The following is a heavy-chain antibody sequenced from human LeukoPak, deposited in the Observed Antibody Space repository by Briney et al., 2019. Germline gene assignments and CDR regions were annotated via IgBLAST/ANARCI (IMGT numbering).Heavy chain of an antibody. CDR2: ISWDGGST. CDR3: AALGSSRLNYYYMDV. J-gene: IGHJ6*03. CDR1: GFTFDDYA. Sequence: TGGSLRLSCAASGFTFDDYAMHWVRQAPGKGLEWVSLISWDGGSTYYADSVKGRFTISRDNSKNSLYLQMNSLRAEDTALYYCAALGSSRLNYYYMDVWGKGTTVTVSS. V-gene: IGHV3-43D*03. D-gene: IGHD6-6*01.